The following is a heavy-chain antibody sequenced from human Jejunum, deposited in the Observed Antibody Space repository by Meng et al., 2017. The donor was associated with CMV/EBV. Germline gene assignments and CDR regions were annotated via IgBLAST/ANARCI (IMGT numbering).Heavy chain of an antibody. D-gene: IGHD3-9*01. J-gene: IGHJ4*02. Sequence: ASGYIFRGYYLHWLRQAPGQGPEWMGWINPNSGDTWSPPKFQGRVTMTSDTSVNTSYMDLNSLTSDDSAVYYCARAGQHFDYYFDSWGQGTLVTVSS. CDR2: INPNSGDT. V-gene: IGHV1-2*02. CDR3: ARAGQHFDYYFDS. CDR1: GYIFRGYY.